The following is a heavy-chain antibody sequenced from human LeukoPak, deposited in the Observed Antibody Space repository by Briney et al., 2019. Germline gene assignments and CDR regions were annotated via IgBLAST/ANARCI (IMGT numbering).Heavy chain of an antibody. CDR3: ANLESGDDVFDI. D-gene: IGHD5-12*01. J-gene: IGHJ3*02. Sequence: GGSLRLSCAASGFTFSSYAMSWVRQAPGKGLEWVSVISGSGGSTYYADSVKGRFTISRDNSKNTLYLQMNSLRDADTAVYYCANLESGDDVFDIWGQGTMVTVSS. V-gene: IGHV3-23*01. CDR2: ISGSGGST. CDR1: GFTFSSYA.